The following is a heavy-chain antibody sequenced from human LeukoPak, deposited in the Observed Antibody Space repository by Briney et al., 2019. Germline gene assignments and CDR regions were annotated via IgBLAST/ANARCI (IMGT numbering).Heavy chain of an antibody. CDR1: GYSISSGYY. CDR3: ARGRGYYYGSGSYYHYYYYYMDV. V-gene: IGHV4-38-2*02. CDR2: IYHSGST. D-gene: IGHD3-10*01. Sequence: TSETLSLTCTVSGYSISSGYYWGWIRQPPGKGLEWIGSIYHSGSTNYNPSLKSRVTISVDTSKNQFSLKLSSVTAADTAVYYCARGRGYYYGSGSYYHYYYYYMDVWGKGTTVTVSS. J-gene: IGHJ6*03.